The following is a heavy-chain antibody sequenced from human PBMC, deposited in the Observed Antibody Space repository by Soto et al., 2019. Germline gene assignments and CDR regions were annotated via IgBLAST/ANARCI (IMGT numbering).Heavy chain of an antibody. Sequence: SETLSLTCTVSGGSISTYYWSWIRQPPGKGPEWIGYIYYNGRTNYNPSLESRVTISLDTSKSQFSLKLSSVSAADTAVYYCARDGSGYDFWSGPYFFDYWGPGTLVTVSS. J-gene: IGHJ4*02. CDR2: IYYNGRT. CDR3: ARDGSGYDFWSGPYFFDY. V-gene: IGHV4-59*01. D-gene: IGHD3-3*01. CDR1: GGSISTYY.